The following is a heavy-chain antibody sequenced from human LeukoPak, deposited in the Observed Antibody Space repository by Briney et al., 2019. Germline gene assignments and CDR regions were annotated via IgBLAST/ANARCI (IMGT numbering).Heavy chain of an antibody. CDR1: GFTVSSNY. CDR3: TPHPRQWLVRH. V-gene: IGHV3-53*01. CDR2: IYSGGST. Sequence: GGSLRLSCAASGFTVSSNYMSWVRQAPGKGLEWVSVIYSGGSTYYADSAKGRFTISRDNSKNTLYLQMNSLKTEDTAVYYCTPHPRQWLVRHWGQGTLVTVSS. D-gene: IGHD6-19*01. J-gene: IGHJ1*01.